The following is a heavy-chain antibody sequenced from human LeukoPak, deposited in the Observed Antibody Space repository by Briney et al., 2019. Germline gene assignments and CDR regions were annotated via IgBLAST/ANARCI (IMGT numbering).Heavy chain of an antibody. D-gene: IGHD2-2*02. Sequence: GRSLSPSWPPSAFTLDNYAMHWVRQAPGKGLEWVSGISWNSGSIGYADSVKGRFTISRDNAKNSLYLQMNSLRAEDTALYYCAKDITGYCSSTSCYTFDYWGQGTLVTVSS. CDR1: AFTLDNYA. V-gene: IGHV3-9*01. CDR3: AKDITGYCSSTSCYTFDY. CDR2: ISWNSGSI. J-gene: IGHJ4*02.